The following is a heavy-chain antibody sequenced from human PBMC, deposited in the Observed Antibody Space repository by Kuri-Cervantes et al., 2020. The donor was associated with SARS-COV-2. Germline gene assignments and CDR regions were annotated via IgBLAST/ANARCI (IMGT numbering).Heavy chain of an antibody. V-gene: IGHV6-1*01. CDR2: TYFRSKWYT. CDR1: GDRVSSNSAA. J-gene: IGHJ5*02. CDR3: ARSERHRVAVAGTSENWFDP. D-gene: IGHD6-19*01. Sequence: SCAISGDRVSSNSAAWNWIRQSPSRGLEWLGRTYFRSKWYTDYAVSVKSRITINPDTSKNQFSLQLNSVTPEDTAVYYCARSERHRVAVAGTSENWFDPWGQGTLVTVSS.